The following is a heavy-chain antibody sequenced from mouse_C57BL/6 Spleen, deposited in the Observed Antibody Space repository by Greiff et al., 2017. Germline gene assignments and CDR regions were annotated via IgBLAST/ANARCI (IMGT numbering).Heavy chain of an antibody. CDR2: INPGSGGT. J-gene: IGHJ4*01. Sequence: VQLQQSGAELVRPGTSVKVSCQASGYAFPNYLIEWVKQRPGQGLEWIGVINPGSGGTNYNEKFKGKATLTADKSSSSAYMQLSSLTSEDSAVYFCARGGGTDAMDYWGQGTSVTVSS. D-gene: IGHD3-3*01. V-gene: IGHV1-54*01. CDR3: ARGGGTDAMDY. CDR1: GYAFPNYL.